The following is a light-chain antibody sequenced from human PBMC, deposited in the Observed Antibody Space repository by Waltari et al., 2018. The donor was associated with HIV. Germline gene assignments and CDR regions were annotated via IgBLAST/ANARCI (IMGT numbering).Light chain of an antibody. V-gene: IGKV3-15*01. Sequence: EIVMTQSPATLSVSPGERATLSCMASQSVRNNVAWYQHKPGQSPRLLIYDASIRATGIPARFSGSGSGTEFTLTVSSLQSEDFAVYYCQQYGDSPPATFGGGTKVEIK. J-gene: IGKJ4*01. CDR2: DAS. CDR3: QQYGDSPPAT. CDR1: QSVRNN.